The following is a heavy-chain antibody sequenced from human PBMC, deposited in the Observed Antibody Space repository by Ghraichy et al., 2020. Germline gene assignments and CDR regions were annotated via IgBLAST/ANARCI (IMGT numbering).Heavy chain of an antibody. CDR3: AREALGVRFWGSEY. Sequence: ASVKVSCKASGYTFTSYGISWVRQAPGQGLKWMGWISAHNGARKYVQKFQDRVTMTIDTSTNTAYMELRSLQSDDTAVYYCAREALGVRFWGSEYWGQGTLVTVSS. CDR1: GYTFTSYG. CDR2: ISAHNGAR. D-gene: IGHD3-3*01. J-gene: IGHJ4*02. V-gene: IGHV1-18*01.